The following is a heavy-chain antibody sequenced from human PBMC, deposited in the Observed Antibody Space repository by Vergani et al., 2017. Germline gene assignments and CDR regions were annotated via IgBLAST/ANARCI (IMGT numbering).Heavy chain of an antibody. CDR3: AKSEQQLGDYYYYYYGMDV. Sequence: EVQLLESGGGLVQPGGSLRLSCAASGFTFSSYAMSWVRQAPGKGLEWVSAISGSGGSTYYADSVKGRFTISRDNSKNTLYLQMNSLRAEDTAVYYCAKSEQQLGDYYYYYYGMDVWGQGP. D-gene: IGHD6-13*01. V-gene: IGHV3-23*01. CDR1: GFTFSSYA. CDR2: ISGSGGST. J-gene: IGHJ6*02.